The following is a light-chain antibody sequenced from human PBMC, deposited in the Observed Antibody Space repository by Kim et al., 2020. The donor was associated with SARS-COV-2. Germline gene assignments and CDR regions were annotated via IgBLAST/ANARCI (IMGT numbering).Light chain of an antibody. CDR3: QQYNKWMYT. J-gene: IGKJ2*01. Sequence: SVSTGGSATLAGRASQSVSSNLSWYQKDPGQAPRLVIYGASTRAAGVPARFSGSVSGAEFTLIISNLQPEDCAVYYCQQYNKWMYTFGQGTKLEI. V-gene: IGKV3D-15*01. CDR1: QSVSSN. CDR2: GAS.